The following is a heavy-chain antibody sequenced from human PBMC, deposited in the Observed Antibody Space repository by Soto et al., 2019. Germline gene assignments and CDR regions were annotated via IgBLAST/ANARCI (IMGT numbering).Heavy chain of an antibody. Sequence: EVQLVESGGGLVQPGGSLRLSCAASGFTFSSYDFHWVRQASGKGLEWVSAIGAGADTYYPGSVKGRFTISRDNAKNSVYLQMNSLRAEDTAVYYCAREIFDADSTGWYFDYWGQGTLVTVSS. D-gene: IGHD6-19*01. CDR2: IGAGADT. V-gene: IGHV3-13*04. J-gene: IGHJ4*02. CDR3: AREIFDADSTGWYFDY. CDR1: GFTFSSYD.